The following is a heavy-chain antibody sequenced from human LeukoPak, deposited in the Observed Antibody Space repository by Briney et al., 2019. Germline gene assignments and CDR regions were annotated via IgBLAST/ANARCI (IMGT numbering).Heavy chain of an antibody. J-gene: IGHJ4*02. D-gene: IGHD3-22*01. CDR1: GFTFDDYA. CDR2: ISWNSGSI. Sequence: GRSLRLSCAASGFTFDDYAMHWVRQAPGKGLEWVSGISWNSGSIGYADSVKGRFTIFRDNAKNSLYLQMNSLRAEDMALYYCAKEVYYYDSSGYRSFDYWGQGTLVTVSS. CDR3: AKEVYYYDSSGYRSFDY. V-gene: IGHV3-9*03.